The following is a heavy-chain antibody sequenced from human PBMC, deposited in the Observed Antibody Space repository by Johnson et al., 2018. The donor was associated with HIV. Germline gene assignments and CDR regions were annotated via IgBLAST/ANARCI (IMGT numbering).Heavy chain of an antibody. Sequence: VLLVESGGTLVKPGGSLRLSCAASGFSFSNTWLSWVRQAPGKGLEWVARIKRKSDGGTTDYAAPVKGRFSISRDDSKSTVYLQMNSLKTEDSAGYYCTTDLIVVFPIGAFDVWGQGTTVTVSS. CDR2: IKRKSDGGTT. D-gene: IGHD1-26*01. CDR3: TTDLIVVFPIGAFDV. V-gene: IGHV3-15*02. J-gene: IGHJ3*01. CDR1: GFSFSNTW.